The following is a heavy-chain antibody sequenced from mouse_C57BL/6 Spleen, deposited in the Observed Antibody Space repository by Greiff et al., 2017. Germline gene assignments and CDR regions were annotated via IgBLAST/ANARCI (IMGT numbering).Heavy chain of an antibody. CDR3: ANNGNYYAMDY. Sequence: EVKLVESGGGLVKPGGSLKLSCAASGFTFSDYGMHWVRQAPEKGLEWVAYISRGSSTIYYAETVKGRFTISRDNAKNTLFLQMTSLRSEDAAMYYCANNGNYYAMDYWGQGTRVT. CDR2: ISRGSSTI. CDR1: GFTFSDYG. D-gene: IGHD2-1*01. J-gene: IGHJ4*01. V-gene: IGHV5-17*01.